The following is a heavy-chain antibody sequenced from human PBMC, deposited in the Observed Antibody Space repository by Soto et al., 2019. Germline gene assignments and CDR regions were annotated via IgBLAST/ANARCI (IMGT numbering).Heavy chain of an antibody. V-gene: IGHV4-59*01. J-gene: IGHJ4*02. D-gene: IGHD5-12*01. CDR1: GGSISSYY. CDR3: VRGRRSGHNCGY. CDR2: IHYSGSI. Sequence: ASETLSLTCTVSGGSISSYYWSWIRQPPGKGLEWIGYIHYSGSINYNPSLKSRVTISVDTSKNQFSLNLSSVTAADTAVYYCVRGRRSGHNCGYWSQGTLVTVS.